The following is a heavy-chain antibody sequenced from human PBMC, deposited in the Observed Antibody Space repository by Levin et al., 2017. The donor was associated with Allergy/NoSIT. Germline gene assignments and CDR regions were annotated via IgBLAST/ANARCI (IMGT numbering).Heavy chain of an antibody. D-gene: IGHD4-17*01. CDR2: IYYSGST. CDR1: GGSVSSGSYY. CDR3: ARRYGDYFDY. Sequence: SQTLSLTCTVSGGSVSSGSYYWSWIRQPPGKGLEWIGYIYYSGSTNYNPSLKSRVTISVDTSKNQFSLKLSSVTAADTAVYYCARRYGDYFDYWGQGTLVTVSS. J-gene: IGHJ4*02. V-gene: IGHV4-61*01.